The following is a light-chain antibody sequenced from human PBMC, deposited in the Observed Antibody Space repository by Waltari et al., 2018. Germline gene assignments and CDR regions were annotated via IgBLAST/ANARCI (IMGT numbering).Light chain of an antibody. CDR1: SSDVGCYNY. V-gene: IGLV2-14*03. CDR2: DVS. J-gene: IGLJ3*02. Sequence: QSALTQPASVSESPGQSITISCTGTSSDVGCYNYVSWYQHHHGTAPKLMNYDVSHRPSVCFGRFSGSKSGNTASLTISGLQAEDEADYFCSSYTSISTGVFGGGTKLTVL. CDR3: SSYTSISTGV.